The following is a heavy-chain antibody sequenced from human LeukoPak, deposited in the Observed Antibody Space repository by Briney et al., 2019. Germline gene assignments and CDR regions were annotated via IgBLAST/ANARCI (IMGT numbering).Heavy chain of an antibody. CDR1: GGTFSSYA. V-gene: IGHV1-69*04. D-gene: IGHD3-10*01. CDR3: ARYARPYGSGSP. J-gene: IGHJ4*02. CDR2: IIPILGIA. Sequence: SVKVSCKASGGTFSSYAISWVRQAPGQGLEWMGRIIPILGIANYAQKFQGRVTITADKSTSTAYMELSSLRSEDTAVYYCARYARPYGSGSPWGQGTLVTVSS.